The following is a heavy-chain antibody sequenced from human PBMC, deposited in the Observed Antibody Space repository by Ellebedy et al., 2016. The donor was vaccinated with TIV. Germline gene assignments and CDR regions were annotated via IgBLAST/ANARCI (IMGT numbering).Heavy chain of an antibody. CDR3: ARASSAGDSSGIYFDY. V-gene: IGHV4-34*01. Sequence: GSLRLXCAVYGGSFSGYYWSWIRQHPGKGLEWIGEINHSGSTNYNPSLKSRVTISVDTSKNQFSLKLSSVTAADTAVYYCARASSAGDSSGIYFDYWGQGTLVTVSS. J-gene: IGHJ4*02. D-gene: IGHD3-22*01. CDR2: INHSGST. CDR1: GGSFSGYY.